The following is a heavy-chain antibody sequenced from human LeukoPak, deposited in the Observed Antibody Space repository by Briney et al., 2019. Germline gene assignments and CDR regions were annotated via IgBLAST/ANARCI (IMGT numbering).Heavy chain of an antibody. CDR3: AKGLELRYFDWLLLSFDY. Sequence: GGSLRLSCAASGFTFSRNGMTWVRQAPGKGLEWVSAISGSGGNTYYADSVKGRFTISRDNSKNTLYLQMNSLRAEDTAVYYCAKGLELRYFDWLLLSFDYWGQGTRVTVSS. CDR2: ISGSGGNT. J-gene: IGHJ4*02. D-gene: IGHD3-9*01. V-gene: IGHV3-23*01. CDR1: GFTFSRNG.